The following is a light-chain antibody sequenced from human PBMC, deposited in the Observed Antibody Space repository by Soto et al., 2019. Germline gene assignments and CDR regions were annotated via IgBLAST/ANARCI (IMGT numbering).Light chain of an antibody. V-gene: IGKV3-15*01. Sequence: EIVMTQSPATLSVSPGERATLSCRASQSVSSNLAWYQQKPGQAPRLLIYGASTRATGIPARFSGSGSGTEFTLTISSLQPDDFATYYCQQYYSYPWTFGQGTKVDIK. CDR3: QQYYSYPWT. CDR1: QSVSSN. CDR2: GAS. J-gene: IGKJ1*01.